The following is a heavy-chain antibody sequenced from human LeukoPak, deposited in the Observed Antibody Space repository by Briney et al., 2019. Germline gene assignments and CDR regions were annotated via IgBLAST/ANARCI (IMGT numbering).Heavy chain of an antibody. J-gene: IGHJ4*02. CDR2: ISSSSSTI. CDR3: AKDMTYYDILTGYGGLDY. CDR1: GFTFSSYS. D-gene: IGHD3-9*01. Sequence: GGSLRLSCAASGFTFSSYSMNWVRQAPGKGLEWVSYISSSSSTIYYADSVKGRFTISRDNSKNTLYLQMNSLRAEDTAVYYCAKDMTYYDILTGYGGLDYWGQGTLVTVSS. V-gene: IGHV3-48*01.